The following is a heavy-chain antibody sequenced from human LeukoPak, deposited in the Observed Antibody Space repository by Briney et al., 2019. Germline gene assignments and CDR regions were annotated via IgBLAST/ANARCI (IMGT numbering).Heavy chain of an antibody. CDR2: VDSDGSST. CDR3: ARGITIFGVVNDAFDI. V-gene: IGHV3-74*01. CDR1: GFTFSSYW. Sequence: GGSLRLSCAASGFTFSSYWMHWVRQAPGKGLVWVSRVDSDGSSTTYAGSVKGRFTISRDNAKSTLYLQMNSLGAEDTAVYYCARGITIFGVVNDAFDIWGQGTMVTVSS. J-gene: IGHJ3*02. D-gene: IGHD3-3*01.